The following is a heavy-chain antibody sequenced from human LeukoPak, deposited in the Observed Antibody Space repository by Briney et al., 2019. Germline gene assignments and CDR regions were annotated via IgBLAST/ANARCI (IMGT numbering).Heavy chain of an antibody. CDR2: FYTGGST. V-gene: IGHV4-61*02. J-gene: IGHJ6*03. CDR3: SRGIARNYYYYMDV. Sequence: SETLSLTCTVSGGSIGSGTYYWTWLRQPAGKGLEWIGRFYTGGSTNYNPSLRSRVSISLDTSKNQFSLKLSSVTAADTSVYYCSRGIARNYYYYMDVWGKGTTVTVSS. CDR1: GGSIGSGTYY. D-gene: IGHD2/OR15-2a*01.